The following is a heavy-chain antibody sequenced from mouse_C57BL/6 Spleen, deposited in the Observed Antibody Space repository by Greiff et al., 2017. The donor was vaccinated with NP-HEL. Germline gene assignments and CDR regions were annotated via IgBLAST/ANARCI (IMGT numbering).Heavy chain of an antibody. D-gene: IGHD4-1*01. J-gene: IGHJ1*03. CDR1: GYTFTSYW. CDR3: ARRGGLGRKYFDV. CDR2: IYPSDSET. V-gene: IGHV1-61*01. Sequence: VQLQQSGAELVRPGSSVKLSCKASGYTFTSYWMDWVKQRPGQGLEWIGNIYPSDSETHYNQKFKDKATLTVDKSSSTAYMQLSSLTSEDSAVYYCARRGGLGRKYFDVWGTGTTVTVSS.